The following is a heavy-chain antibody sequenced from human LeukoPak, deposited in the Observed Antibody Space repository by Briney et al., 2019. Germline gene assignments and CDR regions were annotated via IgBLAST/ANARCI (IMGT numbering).Heavy chain of an antibody. Sequence: SETLSLTCTVSGCSISSYYWSWIPQPPGKGLEGIGYIYYSGSTNYNTSLKSRVTISVDTSKTQFSLKLSSVTAADTAVYYCAGEDSYGSGFDYWGQGTLVTVSS. CDR2: IYYSGST. D-gene: IGHD5-18*01. J-gene: IGHJ4*02. V-gene: IGHV4-59*01. CDR1: GCSISSYY. CDR3: AGEDSYGSGFDY.